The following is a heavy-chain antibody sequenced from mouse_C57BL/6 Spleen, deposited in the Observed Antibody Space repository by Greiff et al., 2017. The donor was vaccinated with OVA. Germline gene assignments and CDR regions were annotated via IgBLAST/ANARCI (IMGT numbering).Heavy chain of an antibody. J-gene: IGHJ4*01. D-gene: IGHD2-1*01. Sequence: VHVKQSGAELVKPGASVKLSCTASGFNIKDYYMHWVKQRTEQGLEWIGRIDPEDGETKYAPKFQGKATITAYTSSNTAYLQLSSLTSEDTAVDYCARGISTMHYYAMDYWGQGTSVTVSS. V-gene: IGHV14-2*01. CDR3: ARGISTMHYYAMDY. CDR2: IDPEDGET. CDR1: GFNIKDYY.